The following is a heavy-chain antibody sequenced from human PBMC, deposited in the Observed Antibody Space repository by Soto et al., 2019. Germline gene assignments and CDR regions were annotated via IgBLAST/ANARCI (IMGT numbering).Heavy chain of an antibody. CDR2: KKQDGSQK. J-gene: IGHJ5*02. Sequence: PGGSLRLSCAAPGFTSSNYWMSWFRQAPGKGLEWVANKKQDGSQKYYVDSVKGRFTISRDNAKNSLYLEMNSLRAEDTAVYYCVRDRYSSSGWFDPWGQGTPVTVSS. CDR1: GFTSSNYW. CDR3: VRDRYSSSGWFDP. D-gene: IGHD3-10*01. V-gene: IGHV3-7*03.